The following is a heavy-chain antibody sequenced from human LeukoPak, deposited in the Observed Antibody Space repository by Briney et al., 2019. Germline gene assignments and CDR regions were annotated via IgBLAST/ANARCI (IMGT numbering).Heavy chain of an antibody. CDR2: ISGSGGGR. V-gene: IGHV3-23*01. J-gene: IGHJ2*01. Sequence: PGGSLRLSCAASGFTFSDYAMSWVRQAPGKGLEWVSGISGSGGGRQYADSVKGRFIISRDNSKSTLYLQMNSLRAEDTAVYYCARFSGSYRSLWYFDLWGRGTLVTVSS. CDR3: ARFSGSYRSLWYFDL. CDR1: GFTFSDYA. D-gene: IGHD1-26*01.